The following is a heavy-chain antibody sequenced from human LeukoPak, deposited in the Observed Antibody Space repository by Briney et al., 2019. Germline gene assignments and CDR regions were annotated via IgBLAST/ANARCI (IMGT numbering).Heavy chain of an antibody. D-gene: IGHD1-1*01. J-gene: IGHJ4*02. Sequence: ASVKVSCTASGYTFTSYGISWVRQAPGQGLEWMGWINPNSGGTNYAQKFQGRVTMTRDTSISTAYMELSRLRSDDTAVYYCAREGPTGTYDYWGQGTLVTVSS. CDR1: GYTFTSYG. CDR3: AREGPTGTYDY. V-gene: IGHV1-2*02. CDR2: INPNSGGT.